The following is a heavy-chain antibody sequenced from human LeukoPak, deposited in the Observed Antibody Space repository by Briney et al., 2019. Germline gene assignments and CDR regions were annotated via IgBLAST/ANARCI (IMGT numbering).Heavy chain of an antibody. CDR1: GFTFSSYA. Sequence: GGSLRLPCAASGFTFSSYAMHWARQAQGKGLEWVAFISYDGSKKYYADSVKGRFTISRDNSKNTLYLQMNSLRAEDTAVYYCAREIYCSSTSCYLYYYYYGMDVWGQGTTVTVSS. J-gene: IGHJ6*02. D-gene: IGHD2-2*01. CDR3: AREIYCSSTSCYLYYYYYGMDV. V-gene: IGHV3-30-3*01. CDR2: ISYDGSKK.